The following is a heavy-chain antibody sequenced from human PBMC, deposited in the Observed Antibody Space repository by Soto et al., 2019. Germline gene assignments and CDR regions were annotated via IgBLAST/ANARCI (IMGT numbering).Heavy chain of an antibody. CDR3: ARREIQGPIDY. CDR2: IYYSGTT. V-gene: IGHV4-28*01. Sequence: QVQLQESGPGLVKPSDTLSLTCAVFGYSISSSNWWGWIRQPPGKGLEWIGYIYYSGTTYYNPSHKSRVTMSVDTSKNQFSLKLTSVTAVDTAVYYCARREIQGPIDYWGQGTLVTVSS. CDR1: GYSISSSNW. J-gene: IGHJ4*02. D-gene: IGHD1-26*01.